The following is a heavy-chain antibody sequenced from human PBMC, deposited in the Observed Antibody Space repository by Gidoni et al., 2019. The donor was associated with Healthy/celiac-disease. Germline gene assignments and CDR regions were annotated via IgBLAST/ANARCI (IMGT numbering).Heavy chain of an antibody. Sequence: QVQLQESGPGLVKPSQTLSLTCTVSGGSISSGSYYWSWIRQPAGKGLEWIGRIYTSGSTNYNPSLKSRVTISVDTSKNQFSLKLSSVTAADTAVYYCARDRVTTGVNYFEYWGQGTLVTVSS. CDR1: GGSISSGSYY. CDR2: IYTSGST. CDR3: ARDRVTTGVNYFEY. J-gene: IGHJ4*02. V-gene: IGHV4-61*02. D-gene: IGHD4-4*01.